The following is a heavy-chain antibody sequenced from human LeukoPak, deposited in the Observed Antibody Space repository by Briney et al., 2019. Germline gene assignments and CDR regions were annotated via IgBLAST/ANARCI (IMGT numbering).Heavy chain of an antibody. CDR1: GYTFTSYD. V-gene: IGHV1-8*01. CDR3: ARVLREENDYVWESRIDLYYFDY. Sequence: ASVKVSCKASGYTFTSYDINWVRQATGQGLEWMGWMNPNSGNTGYAQKFQGRVTMTRNTSISTAYMELSSLRSDDTAVYYCARVLREENDYVWESRIDLYYFDYWGQGTLVTVSS. J-gene: IGHJ4*02. CDR2: MNPNSGNT. D-gene: IGHD3-16*01.